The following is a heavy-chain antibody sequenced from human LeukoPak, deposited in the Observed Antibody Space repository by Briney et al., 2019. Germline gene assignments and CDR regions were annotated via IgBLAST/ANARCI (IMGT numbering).Heavy chain of an antibody. J-gene: IGHJ4*02. Sequence: PSETLSLTCTVSGGSISSGSYYWSWIRQPAGKGLEWIGRIYTSGSTNYNPSLKSRVTISVDTSKNQFSLKLSSVTAADTAVYYCARGGKDSSGPSPFTTRGQFDYWGQGTLVTVSS. D-gene: IGHD3-22*01. CDR2: IYTSGST. CDR1: GGSISSGSYY. V-gene: IGHV4-61*02. CDR3: ARGGKDSSGPSPFTTRGQFDY.